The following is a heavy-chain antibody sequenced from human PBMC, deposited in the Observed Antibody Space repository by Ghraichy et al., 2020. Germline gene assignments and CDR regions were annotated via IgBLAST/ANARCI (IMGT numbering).Heavy chain of an antibody. CDR3: SRGVAGDRYYYSTMAV. Sequence: SQTLSLTCAISGDSVSSTTSAWNWIRQSPSRGLEWLGRTYLRSQWYHDSAVSVRGPITISPDTSKNQFSLRLTSMTPDDTAVYYCSRGVAGDRYYYSTMAVWGQGTAVIVSS. V-gene: IGHV6-1*01. CDR2: TYLRSQWYH. J-gene: IGHJ6*02. D-gene: IGHD6-19*01. CDR1: GDSVSSTTSA.